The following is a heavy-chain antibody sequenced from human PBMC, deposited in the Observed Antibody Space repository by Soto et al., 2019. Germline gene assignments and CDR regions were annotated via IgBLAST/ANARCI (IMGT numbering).Heavy chain of an antibody. D-gene: IGHD3-16*01. CDR2: ISVGGDRK. Sequence: DVQLLQSGGGLVQPGGSLRVSCAASGFSVSSYSMTWVRQAPGKGLEYVSGISVGGDRKFYAYSVKGRFTVSRDNSKNILDLQMDSLRGDDTAIYYCSRWEGYGDYWGQGTLVTVSS. J-gene: IGHJ4*02. CDR3: SRWEGYGDY. CDR1: GFSVSSYS. V-gene: IGHV3-23*01.